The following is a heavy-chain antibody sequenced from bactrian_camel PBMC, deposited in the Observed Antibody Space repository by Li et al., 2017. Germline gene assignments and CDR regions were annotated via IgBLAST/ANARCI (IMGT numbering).Heavy chain of an antibody. V-gene: IGHV3-2*01. J-gene: IGHJ4*01. CDR2: IGSTHIT. CDR3: ATGFRPAGLPR. D-gene: IGHD1*01. CDR1: GFTFRGNS. Sequence: QVQLVESGGGLVQPGGSLRLSCATSGFTFRGNSMSWIRQPPGKGLEWVSSIGSTHITYYADSVKGRFTISRDDAKSILYLQMDSLKPEDSGVYYCATGFRPAGLPRGGVGTQVTVS.